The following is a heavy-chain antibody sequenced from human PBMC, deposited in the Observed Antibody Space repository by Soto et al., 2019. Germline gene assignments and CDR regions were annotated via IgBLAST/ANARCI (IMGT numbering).Heavy chain of an antibody. CDR2: ITGTGGNT. Sequence: EVQLLESGGGLVQPGGSLRLSCAASGFPLSTYGMTWVRQAPGKGLEWVSPITGTGGNTYYVDSVKGRFTSSRDNSKNMLYLQVNSLRVEDTAVYYCARIRGYWYGLDVWGQGTTVTVSS. CDR1: GFPLSTYG. CDR3: ARIRGYWYGLDV. J-gene: IGHJ6*02. V-gene: IGHV3-23*01.